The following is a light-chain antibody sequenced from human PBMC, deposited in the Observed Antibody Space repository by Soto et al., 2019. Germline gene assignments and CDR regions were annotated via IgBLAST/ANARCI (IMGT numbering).Light chain of an antibody. CDR2: GAS. V-gene: IGKV3-15*01. CDR3: QHYNNWPPWT. J-gene: IGKJ1*01. CDR1: QSVSSN. Sequence: EIVMTQSPATLSVSPGERATLSCRASQSVSSNLAWYQQKPGQAPRLLISGASTRSTGIPARFRGSGSKTEFNLTISSLQSEDFAVYYCQHYNNWPPWTFGQGTKVEIK.